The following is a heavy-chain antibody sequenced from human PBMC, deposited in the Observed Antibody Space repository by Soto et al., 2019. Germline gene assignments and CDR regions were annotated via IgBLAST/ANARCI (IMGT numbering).Heavy chain of an antibody. CDR1: GFTFSSYA. D-gene: IGHD3-22*01. J-gene: IGHJ4*02. CDR3: AKLAQVVVITKVLYDY. V-gene: IGHV3-23*01. CDR2: ISGSGGST. Sequence: GGSLRLSCAASGFTFSSYAMSWVRHAPGKGLEWVSAISGSGGSTYYADSVKGRFTISRDNSKNTLYLQMNSLRAEDTAVYYCAKLAQVVVITKVLYDYWGQGTLVTVSS.